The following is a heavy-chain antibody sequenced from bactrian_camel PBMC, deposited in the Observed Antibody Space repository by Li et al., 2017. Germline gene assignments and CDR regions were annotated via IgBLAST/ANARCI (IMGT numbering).Heavy chain of an antibody. CDR3: AKDPKMYGGSWLSPDIDH. Sequence: DVQLVESGGGLVQPGGSLRLSCAASGFTFSNYAMNWVRQLPEKGLEWVAGINSVGGATLYSPSVEGRFTISRDNVKNTLYLQLDSLNTEDTAMYYCAKDPKMYGGSWLSPDIDHWGQGTQVTVS. CDR2: INSVGGAT. J-gene: IGHJ4*01. V-gene: IGHV3S42*01. CDR1: GFTFSNYA. D-gene: IGHD6*01.